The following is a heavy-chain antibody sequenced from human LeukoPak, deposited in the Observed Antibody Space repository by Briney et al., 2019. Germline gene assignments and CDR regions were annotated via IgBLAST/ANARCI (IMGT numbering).Heavy chain of an antibody. CDR2: ISYDGSNK. CDR1: GFTFSSYA. V-gene: IGHV3-30*04. J-gene: IGHJ3*02. Sequence: GGSLRLSCAASGFTFSSYAMHWVRQAPGKGLEWVAVISYDGSNKYYADSVKGRFTISRDNSKNTLYLQMNSLRAKDTAVYYCARDRPFDIWGQGTMVTVSS. CDR3: ARDRPFDI.